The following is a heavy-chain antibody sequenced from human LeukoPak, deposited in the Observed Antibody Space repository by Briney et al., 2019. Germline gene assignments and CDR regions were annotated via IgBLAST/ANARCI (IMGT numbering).Heavy chain of an antibody. CDR3: ARAGYGVGDTSHHYFDY. J-gene: IGHJ4*02. CDR1: GVSISSFY. D-gene: IGHD1-26*01. CDR2: IYYSGST. Sequence: SETLSLTCTVSGVSISSFYWSWIRQPPGKGLECIGYIYYSGSTNYNPSLKSRVTMSVDTSKNQFSLKLSSVTAADTAVYYCARAGYGVGDTSHHYFDYWGQGTLVTVSS. V-gene: IGHV4-59*01.